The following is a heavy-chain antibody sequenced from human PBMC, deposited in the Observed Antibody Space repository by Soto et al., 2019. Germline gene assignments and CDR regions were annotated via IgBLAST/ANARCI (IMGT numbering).Heavy chain of an antibody. CDR3: ARDPRSITGTTSSEDFQH. Sequence: QAQLMQSGAEVKKPGASVKVSCKASGGTFSGYAINWVRQAPGQGLERMGGIIPLLGITDYGKKFQGRITIAADESTGKAYMDLRGLRSEDTAVYYCARDPRSITGTTSSEDFQHWGQGTLVSVSS. J-gene: IGHJ1*01. D-gene: IGHD1-20*01. V-gene: IGHV1-69*01. CDR1: GGTFSGYA. CDR2: IIPLLGIT.